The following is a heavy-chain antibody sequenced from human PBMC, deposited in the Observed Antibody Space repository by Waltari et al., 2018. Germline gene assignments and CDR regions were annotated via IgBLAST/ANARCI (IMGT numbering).Heavy chain of an antibody. J-gene: IGHJ3*02. CDR1: GGSISSYS. CDR2: IYYSGST. V-gene: IGHV4-59*01. D-gene: IGHD3-10*01. CDR3: ASGRNTMADAFDI. Sequence: QVQLQESGPGLVKPSETLSLICTVSGGSISSYSWSWIRQPPGKGLEWIGYIYYSGSTNYNPSLKSRVTISVDTSKNQFSLKLSSVTAADTAVYYCASGRNTMADAFDIWGQGTMVTVSS.